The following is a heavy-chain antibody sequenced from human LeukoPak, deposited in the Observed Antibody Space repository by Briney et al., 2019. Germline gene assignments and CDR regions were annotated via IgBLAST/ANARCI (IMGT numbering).Heavy chain of an antibody. CDR1: GFTFGSYA. V-gene: IGHV3-23*01. D-gene: IGHD1-14*01. CDR2: ISGSGGIT. J-gene: IGHJ4*02. Sequence: PGGPLRLSCAASGFTFGSYAIYWVRQAPGKGPEWVSGISGSGGITYFADSVKGRFIISRDNSKNTVYLQINDLRAEDTALYYCAKTRAGNSRGWEPGWPMDYWGQGTLVTVSS. CDR3: AKTRAGNSRGWEPGWPMDY.